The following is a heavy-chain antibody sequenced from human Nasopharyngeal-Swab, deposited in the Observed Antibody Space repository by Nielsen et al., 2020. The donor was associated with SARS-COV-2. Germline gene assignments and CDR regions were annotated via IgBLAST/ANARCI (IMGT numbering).Heavy chain of an antibody. CDR1: GGTFSSYA. J-gene: IGHJ3*02. V-gene: IGHV1-69*13. CDR3: ARFYDYVWGSYPQWTAFDI. Sequence: SVKVSCKASGGTFSSYAISWGRQAPGQGLEGMGGIIPIFGTANYAQKFQGRVTITADESTSTAYMELSSLRSEDTAVYYCARFYDYVWGSYPQWTAFDIWGQGTMVTVSS. CDR2: IIPIFGTA. D-gene: IGHD3-16*02.